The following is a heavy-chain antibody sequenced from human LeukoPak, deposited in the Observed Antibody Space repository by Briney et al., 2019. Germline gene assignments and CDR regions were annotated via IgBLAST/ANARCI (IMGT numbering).Heavy chain of an antibody. D-gene: IGHD3-10*01. CDR2: ISYDGSNK. CDR3: AREESPAYGSGSYVEGYYYGMDV. V-gene: IGHV3-30*04. CDR1: GFTFSSYA. J-gene: IGHJ6*02. Sequence: GGSLRLSCASSGFTFSSYAMHWVRQAPGKGLEWVAVISYDGSNKYYADSVKGRFTISRDNSKNTLYLQMNSLRAEDTAVYYCAREESPAYGSGSYVEGYYYGMDVWGQGTTVTVSS.